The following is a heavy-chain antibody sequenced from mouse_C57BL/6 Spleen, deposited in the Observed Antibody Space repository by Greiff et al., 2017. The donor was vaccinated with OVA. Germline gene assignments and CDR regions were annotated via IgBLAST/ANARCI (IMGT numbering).Heavy chain of an antibody. V-gene: IGHV14-2*01. CDR2: IDPEGGET. D-gene: IGHD1-1*01. Sequence: EVQLQQSGAELVKPGASVKLSCTASGFNIKDYYMHWVKQRTEQGLEWIGRIDPEGGETKYPPKLQGKATITADRSSNTAYLQLSSLTSEDTAVYYCLGTTVVGDFDVWGTGTTVTVSS. CDR1: GFNIKDYY. CDR3: LGTTVVGDFDV. J-gene: IGHJ1*03.